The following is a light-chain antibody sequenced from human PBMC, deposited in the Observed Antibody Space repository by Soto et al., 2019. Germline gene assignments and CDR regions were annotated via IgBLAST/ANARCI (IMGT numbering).Light chain of an antibody. Sequence: DIQMTQSPSSLSASVGDRVTITCRASQSISSYLNWYQQKPGKAPKLLIYAASSLQSGVPSRFSGSGSGTDFTLTISSLQPEDVATYYCQHYDSLSLTFGGGTRVEIK. J-gene: IGKJ4*01. V-gene: IGKV1-39*01. CDR2: AAS. CDR3: QHYDSLSLT. CDR1: QSISSY.